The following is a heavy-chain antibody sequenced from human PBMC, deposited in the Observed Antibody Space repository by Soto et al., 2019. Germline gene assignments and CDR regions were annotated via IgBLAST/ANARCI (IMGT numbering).Heavy chain of an antibody. D-gene: IGHD3-9*01. J-gene: IGHJ6*03. CDR1: GFTFSSYA. Sequence: EVQLLESGRGLVQPGGSLRLSCAASGFTFSSYAMSWVRQAPGKGLESVSAISGSGGSTYYADSVKGRFTISRDNSKNTLYLQMNSLRAEDTAVYYCAKDLYYDILTGLLYYYYYYMDVWGKGTTVTVSS. CDR2: ISGSGGST. CDR3: AKDLYYDILTGLLYYYYYYMDV. V-gene: IGHV3-23*01.